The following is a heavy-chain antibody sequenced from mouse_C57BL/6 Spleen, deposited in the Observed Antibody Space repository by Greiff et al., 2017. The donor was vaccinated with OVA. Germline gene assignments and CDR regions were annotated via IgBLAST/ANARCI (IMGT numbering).Heavy chain of an antibody. D-gene: IGHD2-3*01. V-gene: IGHV14-1*01. CDR3: RPYDGSPYYAMDY. CDR2: IDPEDGDT. J-gene: IGHJ4*01. Sequence: VQLQQSGAELVRPGASVKLSCTASGFNIKDYYMHWVKQRPEQGLEWIGRIDPEDGDTEYAPKFQGKATMTADTSSNTAYLQLSSLTSEDTAGYYCRPYDGSPYYAMDYWGQGTSVTVSS. CDR1: GFNIKDYY.